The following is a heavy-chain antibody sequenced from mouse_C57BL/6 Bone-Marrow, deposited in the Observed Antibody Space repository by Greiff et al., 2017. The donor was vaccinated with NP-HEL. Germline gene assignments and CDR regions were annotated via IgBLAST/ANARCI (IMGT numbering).Heavy chain of an antibody. CDR3: ARDYDYFAY. V-gene: IGHV5-17*01. D-gene: IGHD2-4*01. Sequence: EVKLMESGGGLVKPGGSLKLSCAASGFTFSDYGMHWVRQAPEKGLEWVAYISSGSSTIYYADTVKGRFTISRDNAKNTLFLQMTSLRSEDTAMYYCARDYDYFAYWGQGTLVTVSA. CDR1: GFTFSDYG. J-gene: IGHJ3*01. CDR2: ISSGSSTI.